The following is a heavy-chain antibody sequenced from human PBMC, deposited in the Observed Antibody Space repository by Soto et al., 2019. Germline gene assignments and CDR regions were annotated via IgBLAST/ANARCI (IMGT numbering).Heavy chain of an antibody. CDR3: ATAYVYDFENSNYYRDAFGI. Sequence: PGESLKISCKASGYSFSFYWIGWVRQMPGKGLEWMAIMYPDDSDIRYSPSFEAHVTISADKSTSTAFLQWSSLKAPDTAIYYCATAYVYDFENSNYYRDAFGIWGQGTLVTVSS. D-gene: IGHD3-22*01. J-gene: IGHJ3*02. V-gene: IGHV5-51*01. CDR1: GYSFSFYW. CDR2: MYPDDSDI.